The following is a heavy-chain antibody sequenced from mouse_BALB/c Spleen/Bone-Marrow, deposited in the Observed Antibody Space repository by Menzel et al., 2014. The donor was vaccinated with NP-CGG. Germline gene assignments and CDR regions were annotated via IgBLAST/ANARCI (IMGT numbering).Heavy chain of an antibody. CDR1: GDSIXSGY. D-gene: IGHD4-1*01. CDR2: ISYSGST. J-gene: IGHJ4*01. V-gene: IGHV3-8*02. CDR3: ATGNAMDY. Sequence: DVQLVESGPSLVKPSQTLSLTCSVTGDSIXSGYWNWIRKFPGNKLEYMGYISYSGSTYYNPSLKSRISITRGTSKNXYYLQLNSVTTEDTATYYCATGNAMDYWGQGTSVTVSS.